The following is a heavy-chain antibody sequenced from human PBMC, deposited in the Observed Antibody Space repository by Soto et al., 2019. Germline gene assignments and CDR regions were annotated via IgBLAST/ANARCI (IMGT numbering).Heavy chain of an antibody. CDR1: GFTFSSYA. Sequence: QVQLVESGGGVVQPGRSLRLSCAASGFTFSSYAMHWVRQAPGKGLERVAVISYDGSNKYYADSVKGRFTISRDNSKNTLYLQMISLRAEDTAVYYCARDSTGGADTGKDHYYYYGMDVWGQGTTVTVSS. J-gene: IGHJ6*02. D-gene: IGHD2-8*02. CDR3: ARDSTGGADTGKDHYYYYGMDV. V-gene: IGHV3-30-3*01. CDR2: ISYDGSNK.